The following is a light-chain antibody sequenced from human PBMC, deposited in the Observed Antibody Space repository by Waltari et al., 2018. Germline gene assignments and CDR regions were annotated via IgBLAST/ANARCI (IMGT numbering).Light chain of an antibody. CDR2: HAS. J-gene: IGKJ4*01. CDR1: QSIATD. Sequence: EVVMTQSPATLSVSSGERATLSYRASQSIATDLAWYQHKPGQAPRLPIYHASTRATAIPTRFRGSGSGTDFTLTISGLQSEDSAVYYCQQYNRWPPLTFGGGTKVEI. V-gene: IGKV3D-15*01. CDR3: QQYNRWPPLT.